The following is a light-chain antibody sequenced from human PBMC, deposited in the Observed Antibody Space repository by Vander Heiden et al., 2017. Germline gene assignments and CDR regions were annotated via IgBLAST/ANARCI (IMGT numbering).Light chain of an antibody. CDR1: QSVLYSSNNKNY. Sequence: DIVMTQSPDPLAVSLGERATINCKSSQSVLYSSNNKNYLAWFQQKPGQPPKLLIYWASTRESGVPDRFSGSGSGTDFTLTISSLQAEDVAVYYCQQYYSAPFTFGPGTKVDI. V-gene: IGKV4-1*01. CDR3: QQYYSAPFT. J-gene: IGKJ3*01. CDR2: WAS.